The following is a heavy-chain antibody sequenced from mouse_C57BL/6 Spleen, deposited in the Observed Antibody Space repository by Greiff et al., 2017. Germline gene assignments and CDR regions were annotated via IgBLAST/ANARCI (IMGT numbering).Heavy chain of an antibody. CDR3: ARSTGSYYFDY. D-gene: IGHD4-1*02. J-gene: IGHJ2*01. V-gene: IGHV1-82*01. CDR2: IYSGGGST. CDR1: GFAFSSSS. Sequence: QVQLQQSGPELVKPGASVKISCKASGFAFSSSSMNWVQQRPGKGLEWIGRIYSGGGSTNYNGTFKGKVTLTGDKTSSTVYMQLSSLTSEDYAVKCCARSTGSYYFDYWGKGTTLTVSS.